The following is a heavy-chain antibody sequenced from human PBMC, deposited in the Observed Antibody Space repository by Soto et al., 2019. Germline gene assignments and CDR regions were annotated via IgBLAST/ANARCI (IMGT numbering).Heavy chain of an antibody. Sequence: PSETLSLTCTVSGGSISSYYWSWIRQPPGKGLEWIGYIYYSGSTNYNPSLKSRVTISVDTSKNQFSLKLSSVTAADTAVYYCARAGWNCSGGSCYLVIRYWGQGTLVTVSS. D-gene: IGHD2-15*01. CDR2: IYYSGST. J-gene: IGHJ4*02. V-gene: IGHV4-59*08. CDR1: GGSISSYY. CDR3: ARAGWNCSGGSCYLVIRY.